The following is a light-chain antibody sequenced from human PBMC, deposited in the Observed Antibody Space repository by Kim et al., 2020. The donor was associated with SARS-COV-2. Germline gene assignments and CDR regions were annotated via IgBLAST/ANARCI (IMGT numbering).Light chain of an antibody. J-gene: IGLJ3*02. CDR2: EVT. CDR1: SSDVGNYNL. CDR3: CSYAGSSTFV. V-gene: IGLV2-23*02. Sequence: GQSITTSCTGTSSDVGNYNLFSWYQQHPGKAPKLIIYEVTERPSGVSNRFSGSKSGNTASLTFSGLQAEDEADYYGCSYAGSSTFVFGGGTQLTVL.